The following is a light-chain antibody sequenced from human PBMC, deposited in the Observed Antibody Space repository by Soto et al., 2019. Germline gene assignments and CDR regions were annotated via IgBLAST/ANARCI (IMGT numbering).Light chain of an antibody. CDR3: SSYTSSSTRV. V-gene: IGLV2-14*01. CDR1: SSDVGGYKY. J-gene: IGLJ1*01. Sequence: QSVLTQPASVSGSPGQSITLSCTGTSSDVGGYKYVSWYQQHPGEAPKLMIYDVSNRPSGVSNRFSGSKSGNTASLTISGLQAEDEADYYCSSYTSSSTRVFGTGTKATV. CDR2: DVS.